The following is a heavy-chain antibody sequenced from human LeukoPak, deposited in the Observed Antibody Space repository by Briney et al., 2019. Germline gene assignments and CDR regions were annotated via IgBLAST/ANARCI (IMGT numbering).Heavy chain of an antibody. CDR3: ARQGIITIFEP. CDR2: ISYDGSNK. J-gene: IGHJ5*02. CDR1: GFTFSSYA. D-gene: IGHD3-3*01. V-gene: IGHV3-30-3*01. Sequence: GRSLRLSCAASGFTFSSYAMHWVRQAPGKGLEWVAVISYDGSNKYYADSVKGRFTISRDNSKNTLYLQMNSLRAEDTAVYYCARQGIITIFEPWGQGNLVTVSS.